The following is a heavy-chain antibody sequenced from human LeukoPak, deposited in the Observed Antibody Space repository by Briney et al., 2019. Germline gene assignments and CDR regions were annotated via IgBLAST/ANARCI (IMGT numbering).Heavy chain of an antibody. CDR1: GGSISSGDYY. CDR3: ARDRRGYDWGIVDY. Sequence: PSQTLSLTCTVSGGSISSGDYYWSWTRQPPGKGLEWIGYIYYSGSTYYNPSLKSRVTISVDTSKNQFSLKLSSVTAADTAVYYCARDRRGYDWGIVDYWGQGTLVTVSS. J-gene: IGHJ4*02. V-gene: IGHV4-30-4*01. D-gene: IGHD5-12*01. CDR2: IYYSGST.